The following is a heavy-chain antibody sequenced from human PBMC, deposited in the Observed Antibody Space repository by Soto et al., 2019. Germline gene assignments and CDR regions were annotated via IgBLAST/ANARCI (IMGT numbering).Heavy chain of an antibody. V-gene: IGHV4-59*08. CDR2: IYYSGST. J-gene: IGHJ4*02. CDR1: GGSISSYY. Sequence: LSLTCPVSGGSISSYYWSWIRQPPGKGLEWIGYIYYSGSTNYNPSLKSRVTISVDTSKNQFSLKLSSVTAADTAVYYCASGSYYDYWGQGTLVTVSS. D-gene: IGHD1-26*01. CDR3: ASGSYYDY.